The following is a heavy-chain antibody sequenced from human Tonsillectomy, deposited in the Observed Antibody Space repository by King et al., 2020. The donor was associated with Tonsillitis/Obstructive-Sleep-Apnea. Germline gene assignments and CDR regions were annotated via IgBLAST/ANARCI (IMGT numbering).Heavy chain of an antibody. CDR3: AGGGYCSSTSCYYYYMDV. D-gene: IGHD2-2*01. J-gene: IGHJ6*03. Sequence: VQLVESGAEVKKPGSSVKVSCKASGGTFSSYAISWVRQAPGQGLEWMGGIIPIFGTANYSQKFQGRVTITADESTSTAYMELGSLRSEDTAVYYCAGGGYCSSTSCYYYYMDVWGKGTTVTVSS. CDR2: IIPIFGTA. CDR1: GGTFSSYA. V-gene: IGHV1-69*01.